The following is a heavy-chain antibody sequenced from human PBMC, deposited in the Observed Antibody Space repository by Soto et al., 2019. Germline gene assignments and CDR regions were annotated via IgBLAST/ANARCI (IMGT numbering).Heavy chain of an antibody. D-gene: IGHD4-17*01. J-gene: IGHJ4*02. CDR3: AKDPQTNYFDY. V-gene: IGHV3-23*01. CDR2: ISGSGGST. CDR1: GFTLSSYS. Sequence: EGSLRLSCAASGFTLSSYSMNWVRQAPGKGLEWVSAISGSGGSTYYADSVKGRFTISRYNSKNTLYLQMNSLRAEDTAVYYCAKDPQTNYFDYWGQGTLVTVSS.